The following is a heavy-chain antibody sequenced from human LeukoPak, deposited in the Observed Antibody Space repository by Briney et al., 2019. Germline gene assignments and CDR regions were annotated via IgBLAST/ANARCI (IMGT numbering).Heavy chain of an antibody. D-gene: IGHD5-18*01. V-gene: IGHV1-8*01. Sequence: ASVKVSCKASGYTFPNYDINWVRQATGQGLEWMGWMNSNSGNTGYAQKFQGRVTMTTNTAISTVYMELSSLKSEDTAIYYCAKVGLGNTAIHIWGQGTMVTVSS. J-gene: IGHJ3*02. CDR3: AKVGLGNTAIHI. CDR1: GYTFPNYD. CDR2: MNSNSGNT.